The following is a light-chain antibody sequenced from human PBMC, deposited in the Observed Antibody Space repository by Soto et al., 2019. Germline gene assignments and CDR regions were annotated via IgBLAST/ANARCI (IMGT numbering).Light chain of an antibody. CDR2: DVS. V-gene: IGLV2-11*01. CDR3: CSYAGNYTHV. CDR1: SSDVGGYNY. J-gene: IGLJ1*01. Sequence: QSVLTQPRSVPGSPGQSVTISCTGTSSDVGGYNYVSWYQQHPGKAPKLMIYDVSKRPSGVPDRFSGSKSGNTASLTISGLLAEDEADYYCCSYAGNYTHVFGTGTKLTVL.